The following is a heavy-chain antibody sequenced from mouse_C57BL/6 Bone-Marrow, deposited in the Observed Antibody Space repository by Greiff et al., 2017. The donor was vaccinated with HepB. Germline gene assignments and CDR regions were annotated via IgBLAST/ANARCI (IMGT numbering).Heavy chain of an antibody. J-gene: IGHJ2*01. CDR1: GYTFTSYT. D-gene: IGHD1-1*01. V-gene: IGHV1-4*01. CDR2: INPSSGYT. Sequence: QVQLKQSGAELARPGASVKMSCKASGYTFTSYTMHWVKQRPGQGLEWIGYINPSSGYTKYNQKFKDKATLTADKSSSTAYMQLSSLTSEDSAVYYCARVGNYYGSSYDYFDYGGQGTTLTVSS. CDR3: ARVGNYYGSSYDYFDY.